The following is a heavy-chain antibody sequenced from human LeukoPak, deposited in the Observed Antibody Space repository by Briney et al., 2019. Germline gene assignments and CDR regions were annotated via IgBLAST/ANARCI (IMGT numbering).Heavy chain of an antibody. Sequence: SVKVSCKASGGTFSSYAISWVRQAPGQGLEWMGRIIPILGIANYAQKFQGRVTITADESTSTAYMELSSLRSEDTAVYYCTRGGLYCSSTSCLFDYWGQGTLVTVSS. J-gene: IGHJ4*02. CDR2: IIPILGIA. V-gene: IGHV1-69*04. D-gene: IGHD2-2*01. CDR3: TRGGLYCSSTSCLFDY. CDR1: GGTFSSYA.